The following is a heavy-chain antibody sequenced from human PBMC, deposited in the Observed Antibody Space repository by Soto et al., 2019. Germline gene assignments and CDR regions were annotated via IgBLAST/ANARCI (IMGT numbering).Heavy chain of an antibody. CDR1: GLTFSSYA. Sequence: GSLRLSCAASGLTFSSYAMSWVRQAPGKGLEWVSAISGSGGSTYYADSVKGRFTISRDNSKNTLYLQMNSLRAEDTAVYYCAKDRRGVGATDYWGQGTLVTVSS. J-gene: IGHJ4*02. V-gene: IGHV3-23*01. CDR2: ISGSGGST. D-gene: IGHD1-26*01. CDR3: AKDRRGVGATDY.